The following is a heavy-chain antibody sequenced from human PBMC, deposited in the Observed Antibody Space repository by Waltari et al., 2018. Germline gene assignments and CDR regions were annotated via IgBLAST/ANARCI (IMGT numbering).Heavy chain of an antibody. J-gene: IGHJ4*02. CDR3: ARALGVGAVDY. V-gene: IGHV4-59*01. CDR2: IYYSGST. CDR1: GGSISSYY. Sequence: QVQLQESGPGLVKPSETLSLTCTVSGGSISSYYWSWIRQPPGKGLEWIGYIYYSGSTNYNPSLKSRVTISVDTSKNQFSLKLSSVTAADTAVYYCARALGVGAVDYWGQGTLVTVSS. D-gene: IGHD1-26*01.